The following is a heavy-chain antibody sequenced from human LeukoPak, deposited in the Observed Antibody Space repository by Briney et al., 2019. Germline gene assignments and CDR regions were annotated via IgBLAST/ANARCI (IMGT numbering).Heavy chain of an antibody. D-gene: IGHD2-21*01. CDR2: IYYSGSA. CDR3: ARHAREVVIAISLDWFDP. CDR1: GGSISSGDYY. V-gene: IGHV4-30-4*08. Sequence: PSETLSLTCTVSGGSISSGDYYWSWIRQPPGKGLEWIGYIYYSGSAYYNPSLKGRVTISVDTSKNQFSLKLSSVTAADTAVYYCARHAREVVIAISLDWFDPWGQGTLVTVSS. J-gene: IGHJ5*02.